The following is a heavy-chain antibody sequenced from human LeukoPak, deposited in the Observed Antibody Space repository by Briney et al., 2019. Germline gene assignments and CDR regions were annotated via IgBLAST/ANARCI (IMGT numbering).Heavy chain of an antibody. CDR3: ARGRAVRGVILGSWFDP. J-gene: IGHJ5*02. D-gene: IGHD3-10*01. Sequence: PSETLSLTRAVYGGSFSGYYWSWIRQPPGKGLEWIGEINHSGSTNYNPSLKSRVTISVDTSKNQFSLKLSSVTAADTAVYYCARGRAVRGVILGSWFDPWGQGTLVTVSS. CDR2: INHSGST. V-gene: IGHV4-34*01. CDR1: GGSFSGYY.